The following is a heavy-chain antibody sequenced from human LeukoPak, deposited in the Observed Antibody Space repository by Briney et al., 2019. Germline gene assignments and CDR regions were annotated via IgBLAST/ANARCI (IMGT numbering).Heavy chain of an antibody. D-gene: IGHD6-13*01. CDR1: GGSISSYY. CDR2: IYSSGST. J-gene: IGHJ4*02. Sequence: SETLSLTCSVSGGSISSYYWSWVRQPAGKGLEWIGRIYSSGSTNYNPSLNSRVTMSVDTSNNQFSLRLTSVTAADTAVYYCARGTTAAAGIFDCWGQRTLVTVSS. CDR3: ARGTTAAAGIFDC. V-gene: IGHV4-4*07.